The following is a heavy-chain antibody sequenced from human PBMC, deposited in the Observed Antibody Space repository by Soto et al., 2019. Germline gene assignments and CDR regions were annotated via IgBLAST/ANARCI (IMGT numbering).Heavy chain of an antibody. CDR2: ISGSGGST. D-gene: IGHD2-21*01. CDR3: AKCLAFFYQTEDGIRDL. V-gene: IGHV3-23*01. Sequence: GKGLEWVSPISGSGGSTYYADSVKCRFTISRDNSKNTLKLQLNRLNAQATAVSYRAKCLAFFYQTEDGIRDL. J-gene: IGHJ2*01.